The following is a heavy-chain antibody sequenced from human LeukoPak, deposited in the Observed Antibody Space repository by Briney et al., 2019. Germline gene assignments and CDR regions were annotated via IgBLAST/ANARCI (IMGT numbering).Heavy chain of an antibody. CDR2: INHSGST. CDR1: GGSFSGYY. Sequence: SETLSLTCAVYGGSFSGYYWSWIRQPPGKGLEWIGEINHSGSTNYNPSLKSRVTISVDTSKNQFSLKLTSVTAADTAVYYCASHDILTPFRDYWGQGTLVTVSS. CDR3: ASHDILTPFRDY. V-gene: IGHV4-34*01. J-gene: IGHJ4*02. D-gene: IGHD3-9*01.